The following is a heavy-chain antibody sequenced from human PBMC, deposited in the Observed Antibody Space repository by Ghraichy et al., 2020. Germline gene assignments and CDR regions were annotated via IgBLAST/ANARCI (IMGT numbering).Heavy chain of an antibody. J-gene: IGHJ4*02. CDR3: ARGVIDF. V-gene: IGHV3-21*01. CDR1: GFTFSDYG. Sequence: GESLNISCAASGFTFSDYGMTWVRQAPGKGLEWVSSISGTTSYTHYADSVKGRFTISRDNAKSSLSLQMNSLSAKDTAVYYCARGVIDFWGQGTLVTVSS. CDR2: ISGTTSYT.